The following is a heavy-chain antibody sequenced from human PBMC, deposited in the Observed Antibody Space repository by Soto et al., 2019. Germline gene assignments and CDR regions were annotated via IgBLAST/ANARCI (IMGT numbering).Heavy chain of an antibody. CDR1: GFTFSNAW. J-gene: IGHJ4*02. Sequence: GESLKISCAASGFTFSNAWMSWVRQAPGKGLEWVGRIKSKTDGGTTDYAAPVKGRFTISRDDSKNTLYLQMNSLKTEDTAVYYCTTGEGTVTTDYWGQGTLVTVSS. V-gene: IGHV3-15*01. CDR3: TTGEGTVTTDY. CDR2: IKSKTDGGTT. D-gene: IGHD4-17*01.